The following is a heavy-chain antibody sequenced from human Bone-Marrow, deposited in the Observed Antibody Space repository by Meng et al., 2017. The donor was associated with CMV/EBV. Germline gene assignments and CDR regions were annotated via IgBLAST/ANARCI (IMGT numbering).Heavy chain of an antibody. CDR2: ISSSSSTI. D-gene: IGHD6-6*01. CDR1: GFTFSSYS. V-gene: IGHV3-48*04. J-gene: IGHJ4*02. CDR3: ARQNIAARPFAY. Sequence: GESLKISCAASGFTFSSYSMNWVRQAPGKGLEWASYISSSSSTIYYADSVKGRFTISRDNAKNSLYLQMNSLRAEDTAVYYCARQNIAARPFAYWGQGTLVTVSS.